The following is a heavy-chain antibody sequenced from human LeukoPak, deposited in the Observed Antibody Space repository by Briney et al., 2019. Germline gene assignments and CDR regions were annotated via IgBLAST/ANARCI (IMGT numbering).Heavy chain of an antibody. V-gene: IGHV3-53*01. D-gene: IGHD3-3*01. CDR1: GFTVSSNY. CDR2: IYSGGST. Sequence: GGSLRLSCAASGFTVSSNYMSWVRQAPGKGLEWVSVIYSGGSTYYADSVKGRFTISRDNSKNTLCLQMNSLRAEDTAVYYCARGWDFWSGYYFYYYGMDVWGQGTTVTVSS. CDR3: ARGWDFWSGYYFYYYGMDV. J-gene: IGHJ6*02.